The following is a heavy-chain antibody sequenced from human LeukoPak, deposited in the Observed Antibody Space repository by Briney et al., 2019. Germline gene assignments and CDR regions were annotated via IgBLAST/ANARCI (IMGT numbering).Heavy chain of an antibody. J-gene: IGHJ4*02. Sequence: PGRSLRLSCAASGFPFSSSPMHWVRQAPGKGLEWVAFISYYGSNQYYADSVKGRFTISRANCKSTLYLQMNSLRAEDTAVYYCARDRGTVVKAYYFDYWGQGTLVTVSS. CDR1: GFPFSSSP. CDR2: ISYYGSNQ. V-gene: IGHV3-30*04. CDR3: ARDRGTVVKAYYFDY. D-gene: IGHD4/OR15-4a*01.